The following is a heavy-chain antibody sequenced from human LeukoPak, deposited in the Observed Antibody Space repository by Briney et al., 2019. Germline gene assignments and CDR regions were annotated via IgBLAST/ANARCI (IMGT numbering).Heavy chain of an antibody. CDR3: AKGSASARPYYFDS. J-gene: IGHJ4*02. CDR1: GFTFSNYA. CDR2: ITDSGGST. Sequence: GGSLRLSCAASGFTFSNYAMRWVRQARGKGGEWVSAITDSGGSTYYADSVQGRFPISRDTSKNTLYLQMNGLRAEDTAVYYCAKGSASARPYYFDSWGQGTLITASS. V-gene: IGHV3-23*01. D-gene: IGHD2-15*01.